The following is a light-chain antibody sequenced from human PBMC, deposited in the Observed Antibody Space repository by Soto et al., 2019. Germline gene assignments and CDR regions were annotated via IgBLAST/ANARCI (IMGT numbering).Light chain of an antibody. V-gene: IGLV2-14*01. CDR2: AVT. CDR1: SSDVGGYNY. Sequence: QSALTQPASVSGSPGQSITISCTGTSSDVGGYNYVSWYQQHPGKAPKLMIYAVTNRPSGVSNRFSGSKSGNTASLTIPGLQAEDEADYYCSSYTSSSTLVFGTGTKVTVL. CDR3: SSYTSSSTLV. J-gene: IGLJ1*01.